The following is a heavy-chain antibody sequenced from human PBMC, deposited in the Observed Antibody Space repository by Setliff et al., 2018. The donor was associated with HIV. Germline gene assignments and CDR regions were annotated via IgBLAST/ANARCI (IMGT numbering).Heavy chain of an antibody. V-gene: IGHV1-18*01. Sequence: ASVKVSCKASGYTFTSYGISWVRQAPGQGLEWMGWISGYNGNTNYAQKLQDRVTMTTDTSAATAYLELRSLRSDDTAVYYCARARRKYHYYGMDVWGQGTTVTVS. J-gene: IGHJ6*02. CDR3: ARARRKYHYYGMDV. CDR1: GYTFTSYG. CDR2: ISGYNGNT.